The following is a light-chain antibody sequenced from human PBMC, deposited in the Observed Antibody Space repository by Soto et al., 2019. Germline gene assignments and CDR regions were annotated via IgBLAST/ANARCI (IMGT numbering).Light chain of an antibody. CDR2: EGS. CDR3: CSYAGSRTLV. V-gene: IGLV2-23*01. J-gene: IGLJ2*01. CDR1: SSDVGIYNL. Sequence: QSALTQPASVSGPPGQSISISCTGTSSDVGIYNLVSWYQYHPGKAPKLIVYEGSKRPSGVSHRFSGSKSGNTASLTISGLQAEDEADYYCCSYAGSRTLVFGGGTQLTVL.